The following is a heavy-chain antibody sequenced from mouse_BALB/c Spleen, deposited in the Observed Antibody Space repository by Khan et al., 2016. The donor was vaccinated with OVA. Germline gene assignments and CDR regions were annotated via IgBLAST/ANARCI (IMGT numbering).Heavy chain of an antibody. D-gene: IGHD2-3*01. V-gene: IGHV3-2*02. CDR3: ARVDGGDFDY. CDR1: GYSITSDYA. J-gene: IGHJ2*01. CDR2: ISYSGNT. Sequence: EVKLLESGPGLVKPSQSLSLTCTVTGYSITSDYAWNWIRQFPGNKLEWMGYISYSGNTNYNPYLKSRISITRDTSKNQFFLQLNSVTTEDTATYYCARVDGGDFDYWGQGTTLTVSS.